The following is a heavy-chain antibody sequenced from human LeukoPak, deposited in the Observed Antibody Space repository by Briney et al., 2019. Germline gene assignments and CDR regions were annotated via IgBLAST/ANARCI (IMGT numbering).Heavy chain of an antibody. D-gene: IGHD2-2*01. Sequence: EALVKVSCKASGYTFTSYDINWVRQATGQGLEWMGWMNPNSGNTGYAQKFQGRVTMTRNTSISTAYMELSSLRSEDTAVYYCARDFRGGNIVVVPAAFDPWGQGTLVTVSS. CDR3: ARDFRGGNIVVVPAAFDP. CDR2: MNPNSGNT. CDR1: GYTFTSYD. V-gene: IGHV1-8*01. J-gene: IGHJ5*02.